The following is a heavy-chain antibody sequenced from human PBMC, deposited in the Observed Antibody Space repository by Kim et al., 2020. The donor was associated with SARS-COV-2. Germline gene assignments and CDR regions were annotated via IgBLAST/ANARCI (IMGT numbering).Heavy chain of an antibody. V-gene: IGHV1-3*01. J-gene: IGHJ6*02. CDR2: INAGNGNT. CDR3: AIPVGDYGDLAYYYYYGMDV. CDR1: GYTFTSYA. Sequence: ASVKVSCKASGYTFTSYAMHWVRQAPGQRLEWMGWINAGNGNTKYSQKFQGRVTITRDTSASTAYMELSSLRSEDTAVYYCAIPVGDYGDLAYYYYYGMDVWGQGTTVTVSS. D-gene: IGHD4-17*01.